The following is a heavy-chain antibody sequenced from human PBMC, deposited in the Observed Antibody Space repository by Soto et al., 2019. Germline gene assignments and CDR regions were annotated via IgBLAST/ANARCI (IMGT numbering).Heavy chain of an antibody. V-gene: IGHV1-69*13. J-gene: IGHJ6*02. CDR1: GYSFTSYG. Sequence: ASVKVSCKASGYSFTSYGISWVRQAPGQGLEWMGGIIPRSATSKYAQKFQGRVTITADESTSTVYMELRTLRPEDTAVYYCAREGPVLVPTTVNSDYYYYAMDVWGQGTTVTVSS. CDR2: IIPRSATS. CDR3: AREGPVLVPTTVNSDYYYYAMDV. D-gene: IGHD4-17*01.